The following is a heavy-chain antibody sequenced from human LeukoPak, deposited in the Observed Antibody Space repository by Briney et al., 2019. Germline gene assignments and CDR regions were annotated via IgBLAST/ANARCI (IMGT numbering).Heavy chain of an antibody. CDR1: GGSIGSGSYY. D-gene: IGHD3-22*01. CDR3: ARGRRVVIKYYYYMDV. Sequence: SQTLSLTCTVSGGSIGSGSYYWTWIRQPAGKGLEWIGRIYTSGSTNYNPSLKSRVTISVDTSKNQFSLKLSSVTAADTAVYYCARGRRVVIKYYYYMDVWGKGTTVTVSS. V-gene: IGHV4-61*02. J-gene: IGHJ6*03. CDR2: IYTSGST.